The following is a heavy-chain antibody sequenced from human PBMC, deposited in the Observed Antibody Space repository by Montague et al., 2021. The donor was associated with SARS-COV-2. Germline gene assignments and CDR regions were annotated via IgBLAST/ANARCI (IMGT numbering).Heavy chain of an antibody. J-gene: IGHJ4*02. CDR3: ATTPGRFGVWYFDY. CDR2: SHSSGST. D-gene: IGHD3-16*01. CDR1: GGSITNFF. V-gene: IGHV4-59*01. Sequence: SETLSLTCTVSGGSITNFFWYWIRQPPGKGLDLLGYSHSSGSTNYNSSLTCRITISVDTSKTQYSLKLGSVTAADTAVYYCATTPGRFGVWYFDYWGQGTLVTVSS.